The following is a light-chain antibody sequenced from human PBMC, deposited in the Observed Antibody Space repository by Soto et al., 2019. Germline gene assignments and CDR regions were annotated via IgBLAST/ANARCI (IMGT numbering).Light chain of an antibody. CDR2: ENN. CDR3: GTWYSSLSAGV. J-gene: IGLJ1*01. CDR1: SSNIGNNY. Sequence: QSVLTQPPSVSAAPGQKVTISCSGSSSNIGNNYVSWYQQLPGTAPKLLIYENNKRPSGIPDRFSGSKSGTSATLGITGLQTGDEADYYCGTWYSSLSAGVFGAGTTLTVL. V-gene: IGLV1-51*02.